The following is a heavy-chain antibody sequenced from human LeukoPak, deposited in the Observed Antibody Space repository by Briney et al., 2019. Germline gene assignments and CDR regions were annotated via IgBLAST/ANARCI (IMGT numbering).Heavy chain of an antibody. Sequence: GGSLRLSCAASGFTFSRYSMNWVRQAPGQGLEWVSSISSSSSYIYYADSVKGRFTISRDNAKNSLYLQMNSLRAEDTAVYYCARAGNYYGRHTNWFDPWGQGTLVTVSS. V-gene: IGHV3-21*01. D-gene: IGHD3-10*01. J-gene: IGHJ5*02. CDR2: ISSSSSYI. CDR3: ARAGNYYGRHTNWFDP. CDR1: GFTFSRYS.